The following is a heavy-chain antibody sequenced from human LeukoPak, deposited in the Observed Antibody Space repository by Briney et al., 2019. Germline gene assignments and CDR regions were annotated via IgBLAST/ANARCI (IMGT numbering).Heavy chain of an antibody. CDR1: GYTFTSYG. J-gene: IGHJ4*02. V-gene: IGHV1-18*01. CDR3: ARVPELPDY. Sequence: VASVKVSCKASGYTFTSYGISWVRQAPGQGLEWMGWISAYNGNTNYAQKLQGRVTMTTDTSTSTVYMELRSLRYDDTAVYYCARVPELPDYWGQGTLVTVSS. CDR2: ISAYNGNT. D-gene: IGHD2-15*01.